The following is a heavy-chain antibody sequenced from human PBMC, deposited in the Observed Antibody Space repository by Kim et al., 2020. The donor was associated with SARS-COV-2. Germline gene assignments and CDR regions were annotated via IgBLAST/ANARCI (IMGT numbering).Heavy chain of an antibody. D-gene: IGHD3-10*01. Sequence: SETLSLTCTVSGGSISSSSYYWGWIRQPPGKGLEWIGSIYYSGSTYYNPSLKSRVTISVDTSKNQFSLKLSSVTAADTAVYYCARVEARITMVRGVIFNWFDPWGQGTLVTVSS. J-gene: IGHJ5*02. CDR1: GGSISSSSYY. CDR3: ARVEARITMVRGVIFNWFDP. CDR2: IYYSGST. V-gene: IGHV4-39*07.